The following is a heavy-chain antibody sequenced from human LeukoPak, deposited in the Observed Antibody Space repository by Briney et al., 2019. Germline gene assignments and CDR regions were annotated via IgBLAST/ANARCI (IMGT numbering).Heavy chain of an antibody. CDR3: AKVLTASWDWFGP. CDR2: LYTAGTT. CDR1: GFTFSSNY. D-gene: IGHD2-21*02. Sequence: GGSLRLSCAASGFTFSSNYMNWVRQAPGKGLEWVSVLYTAGTTYYPDSVMGRFTISRDNSKNTVYLEMNSLRAEDTAVYYCAKVLTASWDWFGPRGQGTLVTVSS. J-gene: IGHJ5*02. V-gene: IGHV3-66*01.